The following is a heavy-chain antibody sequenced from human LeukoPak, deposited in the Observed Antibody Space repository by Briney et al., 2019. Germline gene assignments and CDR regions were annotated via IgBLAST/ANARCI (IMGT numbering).Heavy chain of an antibody. CDR2: IYYSGST. CDR3: ARDGYDSNGYYDC. V-gene: IGHV4-59*01. Sequence: SETLSLTCSIFGSSISNYYWSWIRQSPGKGLEWIGYIYYSGSTNYNPSLKSRVTISLDTSKSQFSLNLTSVTAADTAVYYCARDGYDSNGYYDCWGQGTLVTVSA. J-gene: IGHJ4*02. D-gene: IGHD3-22*01. CDR1: GSSISNYY.